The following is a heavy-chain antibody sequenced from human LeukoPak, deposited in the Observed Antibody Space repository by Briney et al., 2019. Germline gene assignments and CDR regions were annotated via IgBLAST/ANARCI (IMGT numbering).Heavy chain of an antibody. D-gene: IGHD3-9*01. CDR3: ARDFSDILTGLYYFDY. CDR2: ISSSSSYI. Sequence: PGGSLRLSCAASGFTFSSYSMNWVRQAPGKGLEWVSSISSSSSYIYYADSVKGRFTISRDNAKNSLYLQMNSLRAEDTAVYYCARDFSDILTGLYYFDYWGQGTLVTVSS. V-gene: IGHV3-21*01. CDR1: GFTFSSYS. J-gene: IGHJ4*02.